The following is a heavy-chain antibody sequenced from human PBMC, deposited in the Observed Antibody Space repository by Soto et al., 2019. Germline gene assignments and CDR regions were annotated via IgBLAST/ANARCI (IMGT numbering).Heavy chain of an antibody. CDR3: ARDKDRQQLGGNYYYIMDV. J-gene: IGHJ6*01. V-gene: IGHV1-69*12. CDR2: IMPVFSTP. Sequence: QVQLVQSGAEVKKPGSSVKVSCKTSGGTFRTSAISWVRQAPGQGLEWMGGIMPVFSTPDYAQKFQGRVTITADESTGTAYMKLSSLRSEDTAVHYCARDKDRQQLGGNYYYIMDVWGQGTTVTVSS. D-gene: IGHD3-3*02. CDR1: GGTFRTSA.